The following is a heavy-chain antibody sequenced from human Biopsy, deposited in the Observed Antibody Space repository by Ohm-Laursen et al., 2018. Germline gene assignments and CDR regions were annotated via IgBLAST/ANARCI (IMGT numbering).Heavy chain of an antibody. CDR2: MIPSSGKT. CDR3: ARGYSRRVSIFEASIYWFDT. V-gene: IGHV1-8*01. J-gene: IGHJ5*02. D-gene: IGHD6-6*01. Sequence: SSVKVSCKASGYSSCTYDVNWGRQARGQGLEWMGWMIPSSGKTGYAQRFPGRVTLTMNTSISTAYMELSGLRSGDTAVYFCARGYSRRVSIFEASIYWFDTWGQGTLVTVSS. CDR1: GYSSCTYD.